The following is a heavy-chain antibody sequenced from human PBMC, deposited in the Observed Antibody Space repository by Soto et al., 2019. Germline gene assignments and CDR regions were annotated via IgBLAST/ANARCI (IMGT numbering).Heavy chain of an antibody. J-gene: IGHJ6*02. V-gene: IGHV5-51*01. CDR3: ARQGGTRGSGRGGMDV. D-gene: IGHD3-10*01. CDR2: IYPGDSDT. Sequence: GESLKISCKGSGYSFTSYWIGWVRQMPGKGLEWMGIIYPGDSDTRYSPSFQGQVTISADKSISTAYLQWSSLKASDTAMYYCARQGGTRGSGRGGMDVWGQGTTVTVSS. CDR1: GYSFTSYW.